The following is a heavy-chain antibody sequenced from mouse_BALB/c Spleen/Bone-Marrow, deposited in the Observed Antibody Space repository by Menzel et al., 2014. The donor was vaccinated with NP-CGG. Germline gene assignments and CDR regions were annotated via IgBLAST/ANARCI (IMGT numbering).Heavy chain of an antibody. CDR2: ISYDGSN. V-gene: IGHV3-6*02. CDR3: ERGGYAGGGFAY. D-gene: IGHD2-14*01. Sequence: ESGPGRVKPSQSLSLTCSVTGYSITSGYYWNWIRQFPGNKLEWMGYISYDGSNNYNPSLKNRISITRDTSKNQFFLKLNSVTTEDTATYYCERGGYAGGGFAYWGQGTLVTVSA. J-gene: IGHJ3*01. CDR1: GYSITSGYY.